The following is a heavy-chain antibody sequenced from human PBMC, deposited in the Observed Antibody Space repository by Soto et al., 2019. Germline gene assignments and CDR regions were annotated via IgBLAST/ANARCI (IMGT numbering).Heavy chain of an antibody. CDR1: GYTFTTYA. V-gene: IGHV1-18*01. CDR3: ARDRLHTTSSITFDY. Sequence: ASGKVCCKASGYTFTTYAISWVRQAPGQGLEWMGWSSTYTGNTDYAQSLQGRVTMTTDTSTNTAYMELRSLRSDDTAVYYCARDRLHTTSSITFDYWGQGTLVTVSS. J-gene: IGHJ4*02. CDR2: SSTYTGNT. D-gene: IGHD2-21*01.